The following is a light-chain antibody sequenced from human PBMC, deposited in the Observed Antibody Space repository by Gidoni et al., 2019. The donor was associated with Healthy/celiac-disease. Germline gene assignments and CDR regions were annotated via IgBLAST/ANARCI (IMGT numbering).Light chain of an antibody. V-gene: IGLV2-14*01. CDR2: DVS. CDR3: SSYTSSSTVV. CDR1: SSDVGGYNY. J-gene: IGLJ2*01. Sequence: SALPQPASLSGSPGQSITISCTGTSSDVGGYNYVSWYQQHPGKAPKLMIYDVSNRPSGVSNRFSGSKSGNTASLTISGLQAEDEADYYCSSYTSSSTVVFGGGTKLTVL.